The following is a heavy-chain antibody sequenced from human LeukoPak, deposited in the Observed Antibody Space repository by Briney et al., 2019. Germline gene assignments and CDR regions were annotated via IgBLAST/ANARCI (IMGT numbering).Heavy chain of an antibody. CDR2: INANNGAT. J-gene: IGHJ4*02. CDR3: ARDGSLRY. Sequence: ASVKVSCKSSGYTFTAYYLHSVRQAPGQGLEWVGWINANNGATNYAQKFQGRVTMTRDTSISTAYMELTRLGSDDTSVYYCARDGSLRYWGQGTLVTVSS. V-gene: IGHV1-2*02. D-gene: IGHD5-12*01. CDR1: GYTFTAYY.